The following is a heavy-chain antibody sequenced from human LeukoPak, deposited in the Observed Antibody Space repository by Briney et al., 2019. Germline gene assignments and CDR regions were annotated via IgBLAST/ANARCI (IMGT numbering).Heavy chain of an antibody. CDR3: ARKIAAARFYGMDV. CDR1: GFTFSSYS. Sequence: PGGSLRLSCAASGFTFSSYSMNWVRQAPGKGLEWVSSISSSSSYIYYADSVKGRFTISRDNAKNSLYLQMNSLRAEDTAVYYCARKIAAARFYGMDVWGQGTTVTVSS. CDR2: ISSSSSYI. V-gene: IGHV3-21*01. D-gene: IGHD6-13*01. J-gene: IGHJ6*02.